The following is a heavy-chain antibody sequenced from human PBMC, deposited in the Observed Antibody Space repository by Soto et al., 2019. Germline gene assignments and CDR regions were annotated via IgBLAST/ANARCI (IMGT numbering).Heavy chain of an antibody. Sequence: EVQLVESGGGLVQPGGSLRLSCAASGFTFRNYDMHWVRQSTGEGLEWVSAIGTIDDTYYPGSVKGRFTISRDNAKNSLYLQRNSLTPGDTAVYYCAREIPDTVTTNGYFDLWGRGTLVAVSS. CDR3: AREIPDTVTTNGYFDL. J-gene: IGHJ2*01. CDR1: GFTFRNYD. CDR2: IGTIDDT. V-gene: IGHV3-13*01. D-gene: IGHD4-17*01.